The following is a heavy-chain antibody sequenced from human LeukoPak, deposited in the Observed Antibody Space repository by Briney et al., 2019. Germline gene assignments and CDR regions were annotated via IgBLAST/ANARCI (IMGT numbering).Heavy chain of an antibody. J-gene: IGHJ4*02. D-gene: IGHD3-22*01. CDR2: IYYSGST. Sequence: SETLSLTCTVSGGSISSSSYYWGWIRQPPGKGLEWIGSIYYSGSTYYNPSLKSRVTISVDTSKNQFSLKLSSVTAADTAVYYCARDSGYYDSSYFQKGVSFDYWGQGTLVTVSS. CDR3: ARDSGYYDSSYFQKGVSFDY. V-gene: IGHV4-39*07. CDR1: GGSISSSSYY.